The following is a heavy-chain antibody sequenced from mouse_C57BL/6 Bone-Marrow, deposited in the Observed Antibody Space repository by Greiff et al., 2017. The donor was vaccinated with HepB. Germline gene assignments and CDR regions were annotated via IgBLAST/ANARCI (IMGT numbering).Heavy chain of an antibody. CDR1: GYSFTGYY. J-gene: IGHJ1*03. CDR3: AREEDYYGSSFV. Sequence: EVQLQESGPELVKPGASVKISCKASGYSFTGYYMHWVKQSPGNILDWIGYIYPYNGVSSYNQKFKGKATLTVDKSSSTAYMQLSSLTSEDSAVYYCAREEDYYGSSFVWGTGTTVTVSS. D-gene: IGHD1-1*01. V-gene: IGHV1-31*01. CDR2: IYPYNGVS.